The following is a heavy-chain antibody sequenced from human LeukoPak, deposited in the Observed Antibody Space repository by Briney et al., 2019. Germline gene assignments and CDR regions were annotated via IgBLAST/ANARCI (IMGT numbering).Heavy chain of an antibody. D-gene: IGHD3-3*01. CDR2: INHSGST. V-gene: IGHV4-34*01. CDR1: GGSFSGYY. J-gene: IGHJ2*01. CDR3: ARGLTIFGVVRKYWYFDL. Sequence: NPSETLSLTCAVYGGSFSGYYWSWIRQPPGKGLEWIGEINHSGSTYYNPSLKSRVTISVDRSKNQFSLKLSSVTAADTAVYYCARGLTIFGVVRKYWYFDLWGRGTLVTVSS.